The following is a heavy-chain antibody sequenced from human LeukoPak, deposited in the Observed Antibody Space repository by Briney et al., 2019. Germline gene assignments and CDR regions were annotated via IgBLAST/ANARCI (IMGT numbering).Heavy chain of an antibody. CDR1: GGTFSSYA. CDR2: IIPIFGTA. D-gene: IGHD6-13*01. J-gene: IGHJ4*02. CDR3: ASFSRQGPQQLVDY. V-gene: IGHV1-69*13. Sequence: ASVKVSCKASGGTFSSYAISWVRQAPGQGLEWMGGIIPIFGTANYAQKFQGRVTITADESTSTAHMELSSLRSEDTAVYYCASFSRQGPQQLVDYWGQGTLVTVSS.